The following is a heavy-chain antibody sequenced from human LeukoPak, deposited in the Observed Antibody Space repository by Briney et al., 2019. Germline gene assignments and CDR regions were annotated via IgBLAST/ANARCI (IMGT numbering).Heavy chain of an antibody. V-gene: IGHV3-30*02. CDR3: AKDSGYSSSGGYFDY. CDR1: GFTFSSYG. Sequence: GGSLRLSCAASGFTFSSYGMHWVRQAPGKGLEWVAFIRYDGSSKYYADSVKGRFTISRDNSKNTLYLQMNSLRAEDTAVYYCAKDSGYSSSGGYFDYWGQGTLVTVSS. J-gene: IGHJ4*02. CDR2: IRYDGSSK. D-gene: IGHD6-6*01.